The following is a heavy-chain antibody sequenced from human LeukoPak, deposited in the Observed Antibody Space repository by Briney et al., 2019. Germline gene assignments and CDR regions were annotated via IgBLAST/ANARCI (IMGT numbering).Heavy chain of an antibody. Sequence: GGSLRLSCSASGFTFSIYAVHWVRQAPGKGLQYVSGISFNGSNTYYADSVKGRFTISRDNAKNSLYLQMNSLRDEDPAVYYCARHDYAGNSGDYWGQGTLVTVSS. J-gene: IGHJ4*02. CDR2: ISFNGSNT. D-gene: IGHD4-23*01. CDR1: GFTFSIYA. V-gene: IGHV3-64*04. CDR3: ARHDYAGNSGDY.